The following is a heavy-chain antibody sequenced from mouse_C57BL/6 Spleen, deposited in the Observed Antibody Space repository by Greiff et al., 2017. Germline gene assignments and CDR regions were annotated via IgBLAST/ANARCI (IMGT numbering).Heavy chain of an antibody. CDR3: ARAYYYGSSYLDY. CDR1: GFTFSSYA. Sequence: DVMLVESGGGLVKPGGSLKLSCAASGFTFSSYAMSWVRQTPEKRLEWVATISDGGSYTYYPDNVKGRFTISRDNAKNNLYLQMSHLKSEDTAMYYCARAYYYGSSYLDYWGQGTTLTVSS. CDR2: ISDGGSYT. D-gene: IGHD1-1*01. V-gene: IGHV5-4*03. J-gene: IGHJ2*01.